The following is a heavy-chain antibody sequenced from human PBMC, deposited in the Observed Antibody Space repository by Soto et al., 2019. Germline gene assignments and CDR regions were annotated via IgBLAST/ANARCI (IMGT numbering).Heavy chain of an antibody. CDR3: AKSVRGVIIWDYYYMDV. J-gene: IGHJ6*03. V-gene: IGHV3-23*01. D-gene: IGHD3-10*02. CDR1: GFTFSSYA. Sequence: GGSLRLSCAASGFTFSSYAMSWVRQAPGKGLEWVSAISGSGGSTYYADSVKGRFTISRDNSKNTLYLQMNSLRAEDTAVYYCAKSVRGVIIWDYYYMDVWGKGTTVTVSS. CDR2: ISGSGGST.